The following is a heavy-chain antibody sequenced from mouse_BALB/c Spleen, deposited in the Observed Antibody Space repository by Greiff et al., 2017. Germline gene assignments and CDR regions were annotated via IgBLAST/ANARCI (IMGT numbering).Heavy chain of an antibody. CDR2: IYPYNGGT. V-gene: IGHV1S29*02. CDR3: ARSYYRYDGYAMDY. Sequence: EVQLQQSGPELVKPGASVKISCKASGYTFTDYNMHWVKQSHGKSLEWIGYIYPYNGGTGYNQKFKSKATLTVDNSSSTAYMKLRSLTSEDSAVYYCARSYYRYDGYAMDYWGQGTSVTVSS. J-gene: IGHJ4*01. CDR1: GYTFTDYN. D-gene: IGHD2-14*01.